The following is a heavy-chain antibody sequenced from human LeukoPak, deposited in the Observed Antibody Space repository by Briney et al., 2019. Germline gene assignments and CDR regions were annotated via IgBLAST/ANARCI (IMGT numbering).Heavy chain of an antibody. CDR1: GGSISSYY. V-gene: IGHV4-4*07. CDR2: IYSTGST. CDR3: ARQIASAGTAGFDF. J-gene: IGHJ4*02. D-gene: IGHD6-13*01. Sequence: SETLSLTCTVSGGSISSYYWSWIRQPAGKGLEWIGRIYSTGSTNYDPSLKSRVTMSVDTSKNQFSLRLRSVTAADTAVYYCARQIASAGTAGFDFWGQGALVTVSS.